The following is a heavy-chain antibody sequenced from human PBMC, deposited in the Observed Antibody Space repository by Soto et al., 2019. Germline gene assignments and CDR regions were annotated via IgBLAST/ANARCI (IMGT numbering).Heavy chain of an antibody. CDR2: IWYDGSNK. V-gene: IGHV3-33*01. CDR1: GFTFSSYG. D-gene: IGHD2-21*02. CDR3: ARTTASDVFDI. Sequence: GGSLRLSCAASGFTFSSYGMHWVRQAPGKGLEWVAVIWYDGSNKYYADSVKGRFTISRDNSKNTLYLQMNSLRAEDTAVYYCARTTASDVFDIWGHGTMVTVSS. J-gene: IGHJ3*02.